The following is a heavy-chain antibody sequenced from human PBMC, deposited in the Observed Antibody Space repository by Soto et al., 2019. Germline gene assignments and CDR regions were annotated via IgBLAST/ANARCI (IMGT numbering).Heavy chain of an antibody. Sequence: QVQLVESGGGVVQPGTSLRLSCVGSGFTFRSYVIHWVRQAPGKGLEWVALTSYDGSNNFYGDSVKGRFTISRHNSRNTVGLQMDSLRFEDTALYYCARWGTTGGLDVWGQGTVVSVSS. CDR2: TSYDGSNN. CDR1: GFTFRSYV. J-gene: IGHJ4*02. D-gene: IGHD3-16*01. CDR3: ARWGTTGGLDV. V-gene: IGHV3-33*05.